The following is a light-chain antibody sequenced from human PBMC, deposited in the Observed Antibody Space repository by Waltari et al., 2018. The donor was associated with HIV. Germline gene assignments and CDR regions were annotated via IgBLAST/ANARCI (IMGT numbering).Light chain of an antibody. CDR2: LAT. J-gene: IGKJ1*01. V-gene: IGKV2-28*01. Sequence: KYLDWYLQRPGRPPRLLIQLATSRAFGVPTRFGGSASDTNFTLTISRVETGDVGLYYCMQTLRLPWTFGQGTRV. CDR1: KY. CDR3: MQTLRLPWT.